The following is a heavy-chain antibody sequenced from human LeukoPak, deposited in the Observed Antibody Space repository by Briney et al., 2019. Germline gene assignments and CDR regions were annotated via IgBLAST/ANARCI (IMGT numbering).Heavy chain of an antibody. CDR1: GFTFSSYA. CDR3: ARDFRDDY. V-gene: IGHV3-30-3*01. J-gene: IGHJ4*02. Sequence: GRSLRLSCAASGFTFSSYAMHWVRQAPGKGLEWVAVISYDGSNKYYADSVKGRFTISRDNSKNTLYLQMNSLRAEDTAVYYCARDFRDDYWGQGTLVTVSS. D-gene: IGHD5-24*01. CDR2: ISYDGSNK.